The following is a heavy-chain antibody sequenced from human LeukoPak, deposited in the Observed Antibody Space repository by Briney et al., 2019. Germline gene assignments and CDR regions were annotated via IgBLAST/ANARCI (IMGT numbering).Heavy chain of an antibody. D-gene: IGHD3-10*01. CDR3: AKDRAFGQFLWGNDY. CDR2: IRNDGSDK. CDR1: GFTFSDYG. V-gene: IGHV3-30*02. Sequence: QPGGSLRLSCAAAGFTFSDYGMNWVRQAPGKGLEWVAFIRNDGSDKYYAVSVKGRFTISRDNSKNTLYLQMNSLRAEDTALYYCAKDRAFGQFLWGNDYWGQGTLVTVSS. J-gene: IGHJ4*02.